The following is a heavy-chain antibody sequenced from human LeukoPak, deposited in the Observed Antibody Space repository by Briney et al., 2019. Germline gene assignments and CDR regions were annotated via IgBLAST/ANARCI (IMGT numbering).Heavy chain of an antibody. CDR1: GYTSTSYD. CDR3: ASGIAAAGKRYAFDI. Sequence: ASVKVSCKASGYTSTSYDINWVRQATGQGLEWMGIINPSGGSTSYAQKFQGRVTMTRDMSTSTVYMELSSLRSEDTAVYYCASGIAAAGKRYAFDIWGQGTMVTVSS. J-gene: IGHJ3*02. V-gene: IGHV1-46*01. CDR2: INPSGGST. D-gene: IGHD6-13*01.